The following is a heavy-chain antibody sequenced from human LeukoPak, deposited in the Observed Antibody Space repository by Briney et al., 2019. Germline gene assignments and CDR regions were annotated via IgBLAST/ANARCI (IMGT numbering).Heavy chain of an antibody. CDR1: GFTFSSYG. D-gene: IGHD3-3*01. Sequence: GGSLRLSCAASGFTFSSYGMHWVRQAPGKGLEWVAVISYDGSNKYYADSVKGRFTISRDNSKNTLYLQMNSLRSDDTAVYYCARIPYDFWSGYYPTWGQGTLVTVSS. CDR2: ISYDGSNK. CDR3: ARIPYDFWSGYYPT. V-gene: IGHV3-30*03. J-gene: IGHJ5*02.